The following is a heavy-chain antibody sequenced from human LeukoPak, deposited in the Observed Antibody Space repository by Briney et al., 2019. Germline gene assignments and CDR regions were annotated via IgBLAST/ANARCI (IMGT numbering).Heavy chain of an antibody. J-gene: IGHJ4*02. D-gene: IGHD6-25*01. CDR3: ARANNSGGHN. V-gene: IGHV3-7*01. Sequence: GGSLRLSCATSGFTFSSNWMSWVRHVPGRGLDWVANIKPDGSAEYYAASVKGRFTVSGDNAKNSLYLQMSSLRVEDTAVYYGARANNSGGHNWGQGTLVTVSP. CDR1: GFTFSSNW. CDR2: IKPDGSAE.